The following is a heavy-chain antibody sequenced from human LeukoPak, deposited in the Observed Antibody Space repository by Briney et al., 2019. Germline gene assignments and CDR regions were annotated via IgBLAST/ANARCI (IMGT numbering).Heavy chain of an antibody. V-gene: IGHV3-21*01. CDR3: ARDLFIAATRFDY. CDR1: GFTFSSYS. CDR2: ISSSSNYI. D-gene: IGHD6-13*01. Sequence: GGSLRLSCAASGFTFSSYSMNWVRQAPGKGLEWVSSISSSSNYIYYADSVKGRFTISRDNAKNSLYLQMNSLRAEDTAVYYCARDLFIAATRFDYWGQGTLVTVSS. J-gene: IGHJ4*02.